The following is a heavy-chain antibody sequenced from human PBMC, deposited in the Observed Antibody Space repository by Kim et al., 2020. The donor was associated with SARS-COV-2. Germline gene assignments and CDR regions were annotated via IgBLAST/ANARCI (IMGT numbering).Heavy chain of an antibody. CDR2: IYYSGST. D-gene: IGHD6-13*01. CDR3: ARAHSSSWLNYYYYYGMDV. V-gene: IGHV4-59*01. CDR1: GGSISSYY. Sequence: SETLSLTCTVSGGSISSYYWSWIRQPPGKGLEWIGYIYYSGSTNYNPSLKSRVTISVDTSKNQFSLKLSSVTAADTAVYYCARAHSSSWLNYYYYYGMDV. J-gene: IGHJ6*01.